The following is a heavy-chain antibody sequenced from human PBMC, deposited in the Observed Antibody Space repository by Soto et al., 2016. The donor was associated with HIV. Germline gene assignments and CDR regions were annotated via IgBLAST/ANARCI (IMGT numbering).Heavy chain of an antibody. CDR3: AREVYGDYPAYYYYMDV. Sequence: QVQLVQSGAEVKKPGASVKVSCKASGYTFTGYYMHWVRQAPGQGLEWMGWINPNSGGTNYAQKFQGRVTMTRDTSISTAYMELSRLRSDDTAVYYYAREVYGDYPAYYYYMDVWGKGTTVTVSS. D-gene: IGHD4-17*01. CDR2: INPNSGGT. V-gene: IGHV1-2*02. CDR1: GYTFTGYY. J-gene: IGHJ6*03.